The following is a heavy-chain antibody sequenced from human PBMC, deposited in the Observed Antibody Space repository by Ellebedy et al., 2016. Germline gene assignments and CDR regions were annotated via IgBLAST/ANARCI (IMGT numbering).Heavy chain of an antibody. V-gene: IGHV3-30*03. CDR1: GFTFSSYG. CDR2: ISYDGSNK. J-gene: IGHJ4*02. CDR3: AREIAFSGYSSRWGVDPTPDY. Sequence: GGSLRLSCAASGFTFSSYGMHWVRQAPGKGLEWVAVISYDGSNKYYADSVKGRFTISRDNSKNTLYVQMNSLRAEGTAVYYCAREIAFSGYSSRWGVDPTPDYWGQGTLVTVSS. D-gene: IGHD6-13*01.